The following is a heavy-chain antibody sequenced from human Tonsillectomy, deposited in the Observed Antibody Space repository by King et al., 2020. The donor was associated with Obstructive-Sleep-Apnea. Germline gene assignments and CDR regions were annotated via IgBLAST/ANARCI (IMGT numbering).Heavy chain of an antibody. Sequence: LQLQESGPGLVKPSETLSLTCTVSGGSIGSSSYYWGWIRQPPGNGLEWIGSINYSGSTYYNPSLWSRCIVSVDTANHQLSLRLTSVTAADTAVYYCARLDIEYSYRYGMDVWGQGTTVTVSS. CDR1: GGSIGSSSYY. CDR3: ARLDIEYSYRYGMDV. D-gene: IGHD2-2*03. J-gene: IGHJ6*02. V-gene: IGHV4-39*07. CDR2: INYSGST.